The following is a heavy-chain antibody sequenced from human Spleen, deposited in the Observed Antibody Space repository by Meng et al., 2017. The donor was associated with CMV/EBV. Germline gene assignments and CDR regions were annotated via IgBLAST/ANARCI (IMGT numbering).Heavy chain of an antibody. CDR3: ARDFYDILTGYQYYFDY. CDR1: GFTFSSYS. J-gene: IGHJ4*02. V-gene: IGHV3-21*01. Sequence: GGSLRLSCAASGFTFSSYSMNWVRQAPGKGLEWVSSISSSSSYIYYADSVKGRFTISRDNAKNSLYLQMNSLRAEDTAVYYCARDFYDILTGYQYYFDYWGQGTLVTVS. CDR2: ISSSSSYI. D-gene: IGHD3-9*01.